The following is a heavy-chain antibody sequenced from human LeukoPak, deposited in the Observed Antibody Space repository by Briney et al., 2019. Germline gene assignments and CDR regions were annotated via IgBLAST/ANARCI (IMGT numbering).Heavy chain of an antibody. Sequence: SETLSLTCTVSGGSISSYYWSWLRQPPGKGLEWIGYIYYSGSTNYNPSLKSRVTISVDTSKNQFSLKLSSVTAADTAVYYCARRSATATYFDYWGQGTLVTVSS. V-gene: IGHV4-59*01. CDR2: IYYSGST. CDR3: ARRSATATYFDY. D-gene: IGHD2-15*01. J-gene: IGHJ4*02. CDR1: GGSISSYY.